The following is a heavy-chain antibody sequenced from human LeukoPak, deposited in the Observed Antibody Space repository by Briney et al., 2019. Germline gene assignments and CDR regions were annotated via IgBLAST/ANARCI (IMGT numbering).Heavy chain of an antibody. CDR2: IRYDGSNK. V-gene: IGHV3-30*02. CDR1: GFTFSSYG. J-gene: IGHJ6*02. CDR3: ARERMTMVRGGINYYYYYGMDV. D-gene: IGHD3-10*01. Sequence: PGGSLRLSCAASGFTFSSYGMHWVRQAPGKGLEWVAFIRYDGSNKYYADSVKGRFTISRDNAKNSLYLQMNSLRAEDTAVYYCARERMTMVRGGINYYYYYGMDVWGQGTTVTVSS.